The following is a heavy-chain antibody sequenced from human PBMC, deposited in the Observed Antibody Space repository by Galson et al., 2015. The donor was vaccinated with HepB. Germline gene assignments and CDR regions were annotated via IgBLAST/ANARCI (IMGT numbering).Heavy chain of an antibody. J-gene: IGHJ6*02. V-gene: IGHV3-11*06. CDR1: GFTFGDYY. D-gene: IGHD3-10*01. CDR2: ISSSSRYT. CDR3: ARHRGITMVRGVLHGMDV. Sequence: SLRLSCAASGFTFGDYYMSWIRQAPGKGLEWVSYISSSSRYTNYADSVKGRFTISRDNAKNSLYLQMNSLRAEDTAVYYCARHRGITMVRGVLHGMDVWGQGTTVTVSS.